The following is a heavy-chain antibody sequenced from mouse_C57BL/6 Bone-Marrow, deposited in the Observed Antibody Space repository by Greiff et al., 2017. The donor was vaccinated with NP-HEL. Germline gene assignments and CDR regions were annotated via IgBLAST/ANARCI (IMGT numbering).Heavy chain of an antibody. J-gene: IGHJ2*01. CDR3: ARTTGRDY. CDR2: IHPNSGRT. D-gene: IGHD1-1*01. Sequence: QVQLQQSGAELVKPGASVKLSCKASGYTFTSYWMHWVKQRPGQGLEWIGMIHPNSGRTNYNEKFKSKATLTVDKSSSTAYMQLSSLTSEDSAVYYCARTTGRDYWGQGTTLTVSS. CDR1: GYTFTSYW. V-gene: IGHV1-64*01.